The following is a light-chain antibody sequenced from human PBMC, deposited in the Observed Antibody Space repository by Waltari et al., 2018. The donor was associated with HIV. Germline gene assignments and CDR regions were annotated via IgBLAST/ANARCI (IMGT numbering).Light chain of an antibody. CDR2: GKN. J-gene: IGLJ1*01. V-gene: IGLV3-19*01. Sequence: SSELTQDPAVSVALGQTVKITCQGDNLRTYYASWYQQKPGQAPVLVSYGKNRRPSEIPNRFSSSASRNKPFLTITGAQAEDEAEYYCKTRDRSGNLYVFGTGTTVTVL. CDR3: KTRDRSGNLYV. CDR1: NLRTYY.